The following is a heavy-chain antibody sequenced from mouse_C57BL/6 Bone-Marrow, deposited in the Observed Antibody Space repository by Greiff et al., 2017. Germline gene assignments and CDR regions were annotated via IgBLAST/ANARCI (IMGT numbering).Heavy chain of an antibody. V-gene: IGHV8-12*01. CDR3: ARKTYYGSSYEDYYAMDY. CDR1: GFSLSTSGMG. J-gene: IGHJ4*01. D-gene: IGHD1-1*01. Sequence: QVTLKVSGPGILQSSQTLSLTCSFSGFSLSTSGMGVSWIRQPSGKGLEWLAHIYWDYDKRYNPSLKSRLTISKDTSRNQVFLKITSVDTADTATYYCARKTYYGSSYEDYYAMDYWGQGTSVTVSS. CDR2: IYWDYDK.